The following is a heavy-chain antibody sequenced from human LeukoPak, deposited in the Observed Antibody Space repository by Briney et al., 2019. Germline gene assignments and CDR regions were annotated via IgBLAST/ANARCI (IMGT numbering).Heavy chain of an antibody. Sequence: NPGESLKIPCKGSGYSFTSYWIGWVRQMPGKGLEWMAIIYPGDSDARYSPSFQGQVTISADKSISTAYLQWSSLKASDTAMYYCARHPARYCSSTSCYTGPLSLGIGENWFDPWGQGTLVTVSS. CDR2: IYPGDSDA. J-gene: IGHJ5*02. CDR3: ARHPARYCSSTSCYTGPLSLGIGENWFDP. CDR1: GYSFTSYW. D-gene: IGHD2-2*02. V-gene: IGHV5-51*01.